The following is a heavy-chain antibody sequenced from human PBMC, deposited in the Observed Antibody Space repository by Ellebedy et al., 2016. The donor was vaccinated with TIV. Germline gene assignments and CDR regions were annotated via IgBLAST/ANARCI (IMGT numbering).Heavy chain of an antibody. Sequence: GESLKISCVASGFTFSNYAMHWVRQAPGKGLEWVAVISYAGSNSHYANSVKGRFTISRDNSKNTQYLQMNSLREEDTAVYYCAREIDSPDAYCSGESCYPDYWGQGTLVTVSS. CDR1: GFTFSNYA. J-gene: IGHJ4*02. CDR3: AREIDSPDAYCSGESCYPDY. CDR2: ISYAGSNS. D-gene: IGHD2-15*01. V-gene: IGHV3-30-3*01.